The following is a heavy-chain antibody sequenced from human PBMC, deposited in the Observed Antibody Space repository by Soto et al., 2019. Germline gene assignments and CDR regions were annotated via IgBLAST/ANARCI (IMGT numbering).Heavy chain of an antibody. V-gene: IGHV4-34*01. CDR2: INHSGST. D-gene: IGHD3-22*01. CDR3: ARGLRYYYDSSGYYPLDY. Sequence: QVQLQQWGAGLLKPSETLSLTCAVYGGSFSGYYWSWIRQPPGKGLEWIGEINHSGSTNYNPSLKSRGTMSVDTSKNQFSLKLSSVTAADTAVYYCARGLRYYYDSSGYYPLDYGGQGTLVTVSS. CDR1: GGSFSGYY. J-gene: IGHJ4*02.